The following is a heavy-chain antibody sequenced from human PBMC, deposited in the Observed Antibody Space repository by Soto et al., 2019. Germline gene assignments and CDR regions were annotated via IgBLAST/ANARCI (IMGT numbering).Heavy chain of an antibody. J-gene: IGHJ5*02. CDR3: ARDPGGRQWPSDNRFDP. D-gene: IGHD6-19*01. Sequence: QVQLVQSGAEVKKPGASVKVSCKASGYTFTSYYMHWVRQAPGQGLEWMGIINPSGGSTSYAQKFQGRVTMTRDTSTSTVYMELSSLRSEDTAVYYCARDPGGRQWPSDNRFDPWGQGTLVTVSS. CDR1: GYTFTSYY. V-gene: IGHV1-46*03. CDR2: INPSGGST.